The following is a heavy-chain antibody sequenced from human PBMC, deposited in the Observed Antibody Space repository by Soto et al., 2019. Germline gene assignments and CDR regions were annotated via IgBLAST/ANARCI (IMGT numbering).Heavy chain of an antibody. CDR2: ISYDGSNK. CDR1: GFTFSSYA. D-gene: IGHD4-4*01. V-gene: IGHV3-30-3*01. Sequence: PGGSLRLSCAASGFTFSSYAMHWVRQAPGKGLEWVAVISYDGSNKYYADSVKGRFTISRDNSKNTLYLQMNSLRAEDTAVYYCARDPTVTPAVDFDHWGQGTLVTVSS. J-gene: IGHJ4*02. CDR3: ARDPTVTPAVDFDH.